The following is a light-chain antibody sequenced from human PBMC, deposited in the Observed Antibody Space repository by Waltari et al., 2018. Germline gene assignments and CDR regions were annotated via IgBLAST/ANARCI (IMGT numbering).Light chain of an antibody. Sequence: QTALTQPAFVSGSPGPSHTIVCIRTNSDVGGCNHVSWYQQHPGKAPKLMIYDVTKRPSGVSNRFSGSKSGNTASLTISGLQAEDEADYYCNSYRNINTYVFGTGTKVTVL. V-gene: IGLV2-14*01. CDR2: DVT. J-gene: IGLJ1*01. CDR1: NSDVGGCNH. CDR3: NSYRNINTYV.